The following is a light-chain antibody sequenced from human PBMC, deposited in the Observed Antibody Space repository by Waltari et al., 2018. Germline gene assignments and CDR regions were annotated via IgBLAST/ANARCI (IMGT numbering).Light chain of an antibody. Sequence: DIQMTQSPSSLPASVGDRVTISCRESQRISSYLNWYQQKPGKAPRLLIYGATSLQSGVPSRFRGSGSGTDFTLTISSLQPEDFATYYCQQTYRTPRTFGQGTKVDI. CDR2: GAT. CDR1: QRISSY. V-gene: IGKV1-39*01. CDR3: QQTYRTPRT. J-gene: IGKJ1*01.